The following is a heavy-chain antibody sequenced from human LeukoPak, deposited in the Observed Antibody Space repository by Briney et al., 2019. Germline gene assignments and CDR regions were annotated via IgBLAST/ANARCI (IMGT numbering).Heavy chain of an antibody. J-gene: IGHJ4*02. D-gene: IGHD6-13*01. CDR3: ARVTGYRIEDYFDY. CDR2: IYYSGST. V-gene: IGHV4-61*01. Sequence: SETLSLTCTVSGYSISSGYYWSWIRQPPGKGLEWIGYIYYSGSTNYNPSLKSRVTISVETSKNEFSLKLRSVTAADTAVYYCARVTGYRIEDYFDYWGQGTLVTVSS. CDR1: GYSISSGYY.